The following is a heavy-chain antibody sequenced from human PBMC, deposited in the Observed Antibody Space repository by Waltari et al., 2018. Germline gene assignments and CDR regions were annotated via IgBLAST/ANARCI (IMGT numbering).Heavy chain of an antibody. CDR2: ISGSGGST. CDR1: GFTFSSYA. V-gene: IGHV3-23*01. CDR3: AKDFLTLGVVITREHDAFDI. Sequence: EVQLLESGGGLVQPGWSLRLSCAASGFTFSSYAMSWLRQAPGQGLEWVSAISGSGGSTYYADSVKGRFTISRDNSKNTLYLQMNSLRAEDTAVYYCAKDFLTLGVVITREHDAFDIWGQGTMVTVSS. J-gene: IGHJ3*02. D-gene: IGHD3-22*01.